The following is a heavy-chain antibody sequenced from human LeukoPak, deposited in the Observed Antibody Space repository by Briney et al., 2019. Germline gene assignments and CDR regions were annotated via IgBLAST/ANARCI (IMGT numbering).Heavy chain of an antibody. J-gene: IGHJ3*02. Sequence: GASVKVSCKASGYTFTSYDINWVRQATGQGLEWMGWMNHNSGNTGYAQKFQGRVTITRNTSISTAYMELNSLRSEDTAVYYCARGRDSSGYYYVWGPSDAFDIWGQGTMVTVSS. V-gene: IGHV1-8*01. CDR3: ARGRDSSGYYYVWGPSDAFDI. CDR2: MNHNSGNT. CDR1: GYTFTSYD. D-gene: IGHD3-22*01.